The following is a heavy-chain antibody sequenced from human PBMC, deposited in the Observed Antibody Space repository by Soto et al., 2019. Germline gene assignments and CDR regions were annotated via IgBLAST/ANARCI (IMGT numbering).Heavy chain of an antibody. J-gene: IGHJ4*02. CDR1: GGSISSGGYS. CDR3: ARARRYYDSSGYKYYFDY. Sequence: SETLSLTCAVSGGSISSGGYSWSWIRQPPGKGLEWIGYIYHSGSTYYNPSLKSRVTISVDRSKNQFSLKLSSVTAADTAVYYCARARRYYDSSGYKYYFDYWGQGTLVTVSS. V-gene: IGHV4-30-2*01. CDR2: IYHSGST. D-gene: IGHD3-22*01.